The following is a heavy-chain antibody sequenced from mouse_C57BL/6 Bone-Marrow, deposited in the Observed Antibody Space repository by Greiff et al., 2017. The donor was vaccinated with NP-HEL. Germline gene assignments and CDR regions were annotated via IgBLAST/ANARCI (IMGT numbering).Heavy chain of an antibody. CDR1: GFTFSSYA. Sequence: EVKVVESGEGLVKPGGSLKLSCAASGFTFSSYAMSWVRQTPEKRLEWVAYISSGGDYIYYADTVKGRFTISRDNARNTLYLQMSSLKSEDTAMYYCTREDPGKTDYWGQGTTLTVSS. V-gene: IGHV5-9-1*02. CDR2: ISSGGDYI. CDR3: TREDPGKTDY. D-gene: IGHD2-1*01. J-gene: IGHJ2*01.